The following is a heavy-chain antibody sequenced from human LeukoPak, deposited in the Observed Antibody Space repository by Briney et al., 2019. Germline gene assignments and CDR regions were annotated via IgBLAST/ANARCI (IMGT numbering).Heavy chain of an antibody. D-gene: IGHD4-11*01. J-gene: IGHJ4*02. CDR2: IWYDGSNK. CDR3: AKAYSLGFDY. V-gene: IGHV3-33*06. Sequence: GRSLRLSCAASGFTFSSYGMHWVRQAPGKGREWVTVIWYDGSNKYYADSVKGRFTISRDNSKNTLYLQMNSLRAEDTAVYYGAKAYSLGFDYWGQGTLVTVSS. CDR1: GFTFSSYG.